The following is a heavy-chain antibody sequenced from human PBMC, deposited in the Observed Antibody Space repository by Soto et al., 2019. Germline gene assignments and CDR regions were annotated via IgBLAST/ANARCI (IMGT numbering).Heavy chain of an antibody. Sequence: XGTLSLTCTVSVDPITTYYWSWIRQPSGKGLEWIGRIDASGNTNYNPSLNSRVTMSIDTSKKQFSLKLTSVTAADTAIYYCARYSNNWFQTEGMDVWGQGTTVTVSS. CDR3: ARYSNNWFQTEGMDV. D-gene: IGHD6-13*01. CDR1: VDPITTYY. CDR2: IDASGNT. V-gene: IGHV4-4*07. J-gene: IGHJ6*02.